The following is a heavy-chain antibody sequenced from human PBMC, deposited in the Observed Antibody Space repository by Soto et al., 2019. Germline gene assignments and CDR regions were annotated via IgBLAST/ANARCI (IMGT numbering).Heavy chain of an antibody. CDR1: GFTFSSYA. CDR2: ISYDGYNK. Sequence: GGSLRLSCAASGFTFSSYAMHWVRQAPGKGLEWVAVISYDGYNKYYADSVKGRFTISRDNAKNSLSLQMNSLRAEDTAVYYCARDYGNIDYWGQGTLVTVS. CDR3: ARDYGNIDY. J-gene: IGHJ4*02. V-gene: IGHV3-30*04. D-gene: IGHD4-17*01.